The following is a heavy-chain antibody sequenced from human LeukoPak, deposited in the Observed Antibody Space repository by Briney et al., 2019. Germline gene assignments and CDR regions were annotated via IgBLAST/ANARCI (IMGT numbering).Heavy chain of an antibody. D-gene: IGHD6-13*01. CDR3: ARHGTPAAAGSVFDI. V-gene: IGHV5-51*01. CDR1: GYRFSDYW. Sequence: GESLKTSCKGSGYRFSDYWIGWVRQMPGKGLEWMGVIYPSDSHNKYSLSFQGQVTISADKSINTAHLQWSSLKASDTAMYYCARHGTPAAAGSVFDIWGQGTMVTVSS. CDR2: IYPSDSHN. J-gene: IGHJ3*02.